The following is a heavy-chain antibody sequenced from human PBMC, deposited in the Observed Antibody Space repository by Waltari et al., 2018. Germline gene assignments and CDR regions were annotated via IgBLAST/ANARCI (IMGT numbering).Heavy chain of an antibody. J-gene: IGHJ4*02. CDR2: IYHSGST. V-gene: IGHV4-4*02. CDR3: ARDFKQPETQDY. CDR1: GGSISSRNW. D-gene: IGHD6-13*01. Sequence: QVQLQESGPGLVKPSGTTYLPCAVSGGSISSRNWWSWVRQPPGKGLEWIVEIYHSGSTNYNPSLKSRVTISVDKSKNQFSLKLSSVTAADTAVYYCARDFKQPETQDYWGQGTLVTVSS.